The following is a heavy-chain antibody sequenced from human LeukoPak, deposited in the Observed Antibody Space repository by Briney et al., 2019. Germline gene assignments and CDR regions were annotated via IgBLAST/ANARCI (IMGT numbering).Heavy chain of an antibody. CDR2: IYYSGST. CDR3: ASAHYYDSSGYSLGDAFDI. D-gene: IGHD3-22*01. J-gene: IGHJ3*02. Sequence: SETLSLTCIVSGGSLSSSSYYWGWIRHPPGRGLEWIGRIYYSGSTYFNPSLKSRVPLSVATSKNHFSLKLRSVNATDPAFSYCASAHYYDSSGYSLGDAFDIWGQGTMVTVSS. V-gene: IGHV4-39*02. CDR1: GGSLSSSSYY.